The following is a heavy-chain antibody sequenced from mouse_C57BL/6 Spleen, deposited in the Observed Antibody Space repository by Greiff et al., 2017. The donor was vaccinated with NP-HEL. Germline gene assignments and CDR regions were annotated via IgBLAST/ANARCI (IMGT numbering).Heavy chain of an antibody. CDR1: GYAFSSSW. CDR3: ARGPFDY. CDR2: ISPGDGDT. Sequence: QVQLKQSGPELVKPGASVKLSCKASGYAFSSSWMNWVTQRPGTGLAWIGRISPGDGDTNYNGKFKGKAPLTAAKTSSTAYMQLSSQTSEDAAVYFCARGPFDYWGQGTTLTVSS. J-gene: IGHJ2*01. D-gene: IGHD3-3*01. V-gene: IGHV1-82*01.